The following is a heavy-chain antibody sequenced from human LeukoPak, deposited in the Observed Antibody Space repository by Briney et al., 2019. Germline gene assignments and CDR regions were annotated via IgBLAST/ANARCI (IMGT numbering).Heavy chain of an antibody. CDR2: INHSGST. Sequence: SETLSLTCAVYGGSFSGYYWSWIRQPPGKGLEWIGEINHSGSTNYNPSLKSRVTISVDTSRNQFSLKLSSVTAADTAVYYCASGLGYCSGGSCYRGDYWGQGTLVTVSS. V-gene: IGHV4-34*01. D-gene: IGHD2-15*01. CDR3: ASGLGYCSGGSCYRGDY. CDR1: GGSFSGYY. J-gene: IGHJ4*02.